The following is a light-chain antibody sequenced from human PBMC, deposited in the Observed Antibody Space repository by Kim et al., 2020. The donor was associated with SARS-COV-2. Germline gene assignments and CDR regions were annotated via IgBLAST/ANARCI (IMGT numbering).Light chain of an antibody. CDR2: AAS. V-gene: IGKV1-9*01. J-gene: IGKJ4*01. CDR3: QQLKSFPLT. CDR1: QGIANY. Sequence: ASVGDRVINTCRASQGIANYLAWDQQKPGRAPKLLMYAASALQSGVPSRFSGSGSGTDFTLTISSLQPEDFATYYCQQLKSFPLTFGGGTKVDIK.